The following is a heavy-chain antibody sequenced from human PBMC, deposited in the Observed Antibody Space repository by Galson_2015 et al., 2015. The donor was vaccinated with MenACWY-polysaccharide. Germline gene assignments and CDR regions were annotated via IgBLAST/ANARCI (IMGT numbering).Heavy chain of an antibody. D-gene: IGHD3-9*01. CDR1: GYTFTIFG. J-gene: IGHJ4*02. CDR3: ARDLGEDITIFFDF. Sequence: SVKVSCKASGYTFTIFGISWVRQAPGQGPEWMGWISAYNGNTRYAQKFQDRVTMTTDTSTSTAYLEVRSLRSDDTAVYYCARDLGEDITIFFDFWGQGTLVTVSS. CDR2: ISAYNGNT. V-gene: IGHV1-18*01.